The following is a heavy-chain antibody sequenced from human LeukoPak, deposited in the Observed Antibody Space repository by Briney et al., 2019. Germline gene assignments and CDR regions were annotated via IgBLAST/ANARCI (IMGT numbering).Heavy chain of an antibody. V-gene: IGHV1-69*13. D-gene: IGHD1-26*01. J-gene: IGHJ4*01. Sequence: SVKVSCKASGYTFTGYYMHWVRQAPGQGLEWMGGIIPIFGSASYAQKFQGRVTITADESTSTAYMELSSLRSEDTAVYYCARASHSGSYLGVDYWGQGTLVTVSS. CDR2: IIPIFGSA. CDR1: GYTFTGYY. CDR3: ARASHSGSYLGVDY.